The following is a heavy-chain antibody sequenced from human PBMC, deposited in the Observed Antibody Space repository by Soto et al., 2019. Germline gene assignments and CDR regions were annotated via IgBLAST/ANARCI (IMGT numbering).Heavy chain of an antibody. D-gene: IGHD3-3*01. J-gene: IGHJ6*02. CDR3: ARDGRITIFGVAKLSMDV. V-gene: IGHV1-2*02. CDR2: INPNSGGT. Sequence: ASVKVSCKASGYTFTGYYMHWVRQAPAQGPEWMGWINPNSGGTNYAQKFQGRVTMTRDTSISTAYMELSRLRSDDTAVYYCARDGRITIFGVAKLSMDVWGQGTTVT. CDR1: GYTFTGYY.